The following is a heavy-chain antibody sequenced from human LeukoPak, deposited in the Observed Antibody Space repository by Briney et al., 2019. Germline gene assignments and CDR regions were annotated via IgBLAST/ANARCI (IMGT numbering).Heavy chain of an antibody. V-gene: IGHV4-59*02. J-gene: IGHJ3*02. CDR1: GASVRSDH. Sequence: SETLSLTCTVSGASVRSDHWSWIRQPPGKGLEWIGYIYYSGSTNYNPSLKSRVTISVDTSKNQFSLKLSSVTAADTAVYYCARGHPGGYCSGGSCPYGDAFDIWGQGTMVTVSS. D-gene: IGHD2-15*01. CDR3: ARGHPGGYCSGGSCPYGDAFDI. CDR2: IYYSGST.